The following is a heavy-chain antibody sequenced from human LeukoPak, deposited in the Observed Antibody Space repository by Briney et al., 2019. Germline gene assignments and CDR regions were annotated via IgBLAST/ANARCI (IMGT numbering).Heavy chain of an antibody. J-gene: IGHJ4*02. CDR2: IKQDGSEK. D-gene: IGHD3-10*01. CDR3: ARVKWSLVRGVTLGDY. CDR1: GFSFSSYW. V-gene: IGHV3-7*01. Sequence: GGSLRLSCAASGFSFSSYWMSWVRQAPGKGLEWVANIKQDGSEKYYVDSVKGRFTISRDNAKNSLYLQMNSLRAEDTAVYYCARVKWSLVRGVTLGDYWGQGTLVTVSS.